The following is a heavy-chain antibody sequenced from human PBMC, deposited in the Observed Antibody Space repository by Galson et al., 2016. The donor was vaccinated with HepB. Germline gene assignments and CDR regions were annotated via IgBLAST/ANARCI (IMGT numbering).Heavy chain of an antibody. V-gene: IGHV4-31*03. CDR3: ARESLNEYYFDH. J-gene: IGHJ4*02. CDR2: ISYSGST. D-gene: IGHD2-8*01. CDR1: GDSITNGGYY. Sequence: TLSLTCTVSGDSITNGGYYWSWIRQHPGKGLEWIGYISYSGSTYYNPPLESRLTISLDKSKNQFSLKLSSVAAADTAVYFCARESLNEYYFDHWGQGTLVTVSS.